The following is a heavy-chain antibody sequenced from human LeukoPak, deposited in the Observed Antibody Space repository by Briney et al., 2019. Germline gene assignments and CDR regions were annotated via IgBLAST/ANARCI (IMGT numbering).Heavy chain of an antibody. Sequence: GGSLRLSCAPSGFTLRDYNISWIRGGPGKGLGWVSYISSSVSTIYYADSVKGRFTISRDNAKNSLYLQMNSLRAEDTAVYYCARSITGTLYYFDYWGQGTLVTVSS. J-gene: IGHJ4*02. CDR1: GFTLRDYN. CDR3: ARSITGTLYYFDY. D-gene: IGHD1-7*01. CDR2: ISSSVSTI. V-gene: IGHV3-11*04.